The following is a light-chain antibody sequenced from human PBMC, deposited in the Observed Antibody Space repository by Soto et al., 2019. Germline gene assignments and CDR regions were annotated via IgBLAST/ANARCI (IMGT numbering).Light chain of an antibody. CDR1: QSISSW. J-gene: IGKJ2*01. V-gene: IGKV1-5*01. CDR2: DAS. CDR3: QQYNSHRT. Sequence: DIQMTQSPSTLSASVGDRVTITCRASQSISSWLAWYQQKPGKAPKLLIYDASSLVSGVPSRFSGSGSGTEFTLTISSLQPDDFATYYCQQYNSHRTFGQGTKLEIK.